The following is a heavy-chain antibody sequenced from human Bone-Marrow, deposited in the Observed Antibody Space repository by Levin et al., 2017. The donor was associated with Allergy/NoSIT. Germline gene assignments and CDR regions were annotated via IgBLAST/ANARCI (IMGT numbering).Heavy chain of an antibody. D-gene: IGHD6-19*01. CDR2: ISYDGSNK. J-gene: IGHJ4*02. Sequence: GGSLRLSCAASGFTFSSYGMHWVRQAPGKGLEWVAVISYDGSNKYYADSVKGRFTISRDNSKNTLYLQMNSLRAEDTAVYYCAKVDKSYSSGIDYWGQGTLVTVSS. CDR3: AKVDKSYSSGIDY. V-gene: IGHV3-30*18. CDR1: GFTFSSYG.